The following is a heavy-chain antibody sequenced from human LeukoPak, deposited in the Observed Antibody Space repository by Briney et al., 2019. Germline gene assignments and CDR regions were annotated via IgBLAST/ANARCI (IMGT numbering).Heavy chain of an antibody. J-gene: IGHJ4*02. V-gene: IGHV4-34*01. Sequence: SETLSLTCAVYGGSFSGYYWSWIRQPPGKGLEWIGEINHSGSTSNHNPSLKSRVTMSVDTSKNQLSLKLSSVTAADTAVYYCARKSGYARDYWGQGNLVTVSS. CDR3: ARKSGYARDY. CDR2: INHSGSTS. D-gene: IGHD5-12*01. CDR1: GGSFSGYY.